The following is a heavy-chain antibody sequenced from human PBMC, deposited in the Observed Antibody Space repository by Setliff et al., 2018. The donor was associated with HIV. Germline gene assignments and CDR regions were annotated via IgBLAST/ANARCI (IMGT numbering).Heavy chain of an antibody. Sequence: SVKVSCKASGYTFTGYYINWMRQAPGQGLEWLGGIIPIVDIAKYAQKFQDRVTITADKSTSTAFMELSSLRSEDTAVYYCARGAYRRRDGGTYFYQFDFWGRGTLVTVSS. CDR1: GYTFTGYY. CDR3: ARGAYRRRDGGTYFYQFDF. V-gene: IGHV1-69*10. D-gene: IGHD1-26*01. CDR2: IIPIVDIA. J-gene: IGHJ4*02.